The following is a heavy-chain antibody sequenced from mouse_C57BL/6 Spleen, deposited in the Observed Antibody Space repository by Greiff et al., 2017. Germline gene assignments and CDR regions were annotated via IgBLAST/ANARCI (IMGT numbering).Heavy chain of an antibody. Sequence: QVQLKQSGPELVKPGASVKISCKASGYTFTDYYINWVKPRPGQGLEWIGWLFPGSGSTYYNEKFKGNATLTVDKSSSTAYMLLRRLTSEDSAVYFGARKWSNNGGSAYWGQGTTLTVSS. CDR2: LFPGSGST. CDR3: ARKWSNNGGSAY. V-gene: IGHV1-75*01. CDR1: GYTFTDYY. D-gene: IGHD1-3*01. J-gene: IGHJ2*01.